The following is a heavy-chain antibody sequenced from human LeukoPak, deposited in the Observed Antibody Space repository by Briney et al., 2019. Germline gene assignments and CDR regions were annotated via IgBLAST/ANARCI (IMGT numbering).Heavy chain of an antibody. CDR2: ISSSSSYT. D-gene: IGHD3-22*01. CDR1: GFTFSSYS. J-gene: IGHJ4*02. CDR3: AKDRPNYYDSSGHYYRRDGDY. V-gene: IGHV3-21*04. Sequence: GGSLRLSCAASGFTFSSYSMNWVRQAPGKGLEWVSSISSSSSYTYYAGSVKGRFTISRDNSKNTLYLQMNSLGAEDTAIYYCAKDRPNYYDSSGHYYRRDGDYWGQGTPVTVSS.